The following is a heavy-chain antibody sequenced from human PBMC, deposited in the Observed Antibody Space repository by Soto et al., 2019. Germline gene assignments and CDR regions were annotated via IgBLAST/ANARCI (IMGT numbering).Heavy chain of an antibody. J-gene: IGHJ6*02. V-gene: IGHV4-31*03. CDR3: ARVSRFYYYGMDV. Sequence: TLSLTCTVSGGSISSGGYYWSWIRQHPGKGLEWIGYIYYSGSTYYNPSLKSRVTISVDTSKNQFSLKLSSVTAADTAVYYCARVSRFYYYGMDVWGQGTTVTVSS. CDR2: IYYSGST. CDR1: GGSISSGGYY. D-gene: IGHD3-3*01.